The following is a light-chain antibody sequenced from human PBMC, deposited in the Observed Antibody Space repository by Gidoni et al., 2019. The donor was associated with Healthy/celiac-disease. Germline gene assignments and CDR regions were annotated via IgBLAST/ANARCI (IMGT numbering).Light chain of an antibody. V-gene: IGKV1-5*03. CDR2: KAS. CDR3: QQYNCYAYT. Sequence: DIQMTHSPSTLSASVGDRVTITCRASQSISSWLAWYQQKPGKAPKLLIYKASSLESGVPSRFSGSGSGTEFTLTISSLQPDDFATYYCQQYNCYAYTFGQGTKLEIK. CDR1: QSISSW. J-gene: IGKJ2*01.